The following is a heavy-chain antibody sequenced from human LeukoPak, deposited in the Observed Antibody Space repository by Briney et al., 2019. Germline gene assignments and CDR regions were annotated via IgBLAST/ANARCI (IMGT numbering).Heavy chain of an antibody. Sequence: ASVKVSCKASGYTFTSYDINWVRQATGQGLEWMGWMNPNSGNTGYAQKFQGRVTMTRNTSISTAYMGLSRLRSEDTAVYYCARFSGSYYFSDAFDIWGQGTMVTVSS. D-gene: IGHD1-26*01. CDR1: GYTFTSYD. J-gene: IGHJ3*02. V-gene: IGHV1-8*01. CDR3: ARFSGSYYFSDAFDI. CDR2: MNPNSGNT.